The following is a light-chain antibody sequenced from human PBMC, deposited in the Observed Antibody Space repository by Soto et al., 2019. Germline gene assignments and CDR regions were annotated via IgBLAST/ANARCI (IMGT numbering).Light chain of an antibody. Sequence: SALTQPASVSGSPGQSITISCIGSSSDVGDYDFVSWYQQHPGKAPKLIIYEVSDRPSGVSNRFSGSKSGNTASLTISGLQAEDDAHYYCSSFTSTSTLVVFGGGTKLTVL. V-gene: IGLV2-14*01. CDR1: SSDVGDYDF. J-gene: IGLJ2*01. CDR2: EVS. CDR3: SSFTSTSTLVV.